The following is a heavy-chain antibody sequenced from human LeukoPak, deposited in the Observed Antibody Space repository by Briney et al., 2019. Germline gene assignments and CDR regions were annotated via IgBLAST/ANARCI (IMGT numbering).Heavy chain of an antibody. Sequence: GGSLRLSCAAFGFTFDDYAMHWVRQAPGKGLEWVSGISWNSGSIGYADSVKGRFTISRDNAKNSLYLQMNSLRAEDTALYYCANQVYYYYGMDVWGQGTTVTVSS. V-gene: IGHV3-9*01. CDR1: GFTFDDYA. CDR2: ISWNSGSI. J-gene: IGHJ6*02. CDR3: ANQVYYYYGMDV.